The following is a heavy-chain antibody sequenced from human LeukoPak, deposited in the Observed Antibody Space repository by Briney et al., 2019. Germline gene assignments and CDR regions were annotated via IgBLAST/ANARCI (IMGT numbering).Heavy chain of an antibody. J-gene: IGHJ4*02. D-gene: IGHD3-22*01. V-gene: IGHV4-39*07. CDR1: GGSISSSSYY. CDR2: IYYSGST. Sequence: ASETLSLTCTVSGGSISSSSYYWGWIRQPPGKGLEWIGSIYYSGSTYYNPSLKSRVTISVDKSKNQFSLKLSSVSAADTAVYYCARRDYYDSTGYYPTLYWGQGTLVTVSS. CDR3: ARRDYYDSTGYYPTLY.